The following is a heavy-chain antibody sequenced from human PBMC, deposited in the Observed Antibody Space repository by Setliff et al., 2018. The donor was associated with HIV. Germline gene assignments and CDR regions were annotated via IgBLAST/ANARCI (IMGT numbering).Heavy chain of an antibody. CDR3: ARGGGFWSGQLDY. J-gene: IGHJ4*02. D-gene: IGHD3-3*01. CDR2: INQSGIS. Sequence: SQTLSLTCAVYGGSFSDHYWTWIRQPPGKGLEWIGEINQSGISNFNPSLKSRATMPIDTPKNQFSLKLSSVTAADTAVYFCARGGGFWSGQLDYWGQGTLVTVSS. CDR1: GGSFSDHY. V-gene: IGHV4-34*01.